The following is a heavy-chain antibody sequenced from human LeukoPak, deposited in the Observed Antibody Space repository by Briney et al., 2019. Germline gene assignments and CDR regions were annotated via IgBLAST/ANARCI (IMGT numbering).Heavy chain of an antibody. J-gene: IGHJ4*02. D-gene: IGHD3-22*01. V-gene: IGHV1-69*04. CDR3: ARGGTYYYDSSGYYYFDY. Sequence: SVKVSCKASGGTFSSYAISWVRQAPGQGLEWMGRIIPILGIANYAQKFQGRVTITADKSTSTAYMELSSLRSEDTAVYYCARGGTYYYDSSGYYYFDYWGQGTLVTVSS. CDR1: GGTFSSYA. CDR2: IIPILGIA.